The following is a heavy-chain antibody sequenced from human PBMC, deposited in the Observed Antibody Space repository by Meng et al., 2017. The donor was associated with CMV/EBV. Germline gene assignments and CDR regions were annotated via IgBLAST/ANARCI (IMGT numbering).Heavy chain of an antibody. D-gene: IGHD3-3*01. CDR2: IYHSGST. CDR3: ARETNPYYDFWSGYSGVDAFDI. CDR1: GYSISSGYY. V-gene: IGHV4-38-2*02. Sequence: GSLRLSCTVSGYSISSGYYWGWIRQPPGKWLEWIGSIYHSGSTYYNPSLKSRVTISVDTSKNQFSLKLSSVTAADTAVYYCARETNPYYDFWSGYSGVDAFDIWGQGTMVTVSS. J-gene: IGHJ3*02.